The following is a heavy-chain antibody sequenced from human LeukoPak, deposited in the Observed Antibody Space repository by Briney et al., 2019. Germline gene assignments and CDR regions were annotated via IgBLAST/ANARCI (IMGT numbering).Heavy chain of an antibody. CDR3: ARGVSGPVVVPAAIHGPYYYYVDV. CDR1: ARMVTTHV. Sequence: KARARMVTTHVMIWVGAAPVQRLEWMGWISADNGNTNYAQKLQGRVTMTTDTSTSTAYMELRSLRSDDTAVYYCARGVSGPVVVPAAIHGPYYYYVDVWGKGTTVTVSS. J-gene: IGHJ6*03. V-gene: IGHV1-18*01. CDR2: ISADNGNT. D-gene: IGHD2-2*02.